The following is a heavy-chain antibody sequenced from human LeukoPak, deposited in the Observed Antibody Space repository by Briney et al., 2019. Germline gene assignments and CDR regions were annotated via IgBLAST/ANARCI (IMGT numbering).Heavy chain of an antibody. CDR2: VSGSGGSA. V-gene: IGHV3-23*01. D-gene: IGHD4-11*01. CDR3: TKGSAVTTRYFDY. Sequence: PGGSLRLSCAASGFTFSSYAMSWVRQAPGKGLEWVSGVSGSGGSAYYADSMKGRFTISRDNSKNTVYLQMNSLRAEDTAVYYCTKGSAVTTRYFDYWGQGTLVTVS. CDR1: GFTFSSYA. J-gene: IGHJ4*02.